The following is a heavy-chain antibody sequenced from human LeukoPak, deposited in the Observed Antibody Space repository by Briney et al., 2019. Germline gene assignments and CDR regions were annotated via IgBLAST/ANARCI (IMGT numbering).Heavy chain of an antibody. CDR1: GFTFSSYG. CDR3: AKQYLQYYFDY. J-gene: IGHJ4*02. D-gene: IGHD4-11*01. Sequence: GRSLRLSCAASGFTFSSYGMHWVRQAPGKGLEWVAVISYDGSNKYYADSVKGRFTISRDNSKNTLYLQMNSLRAEDTAVYYCAKQYLQYYFDYWGQGTLVTVSS. V-gene: IGHV3-30*18. CDR2: ISYDGSNK.